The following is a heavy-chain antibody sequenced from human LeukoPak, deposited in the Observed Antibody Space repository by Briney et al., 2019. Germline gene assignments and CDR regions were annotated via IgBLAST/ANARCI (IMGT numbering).Heavy chain of an antibody. CDR2: ISSSSNYI. D-gene: IGHD4-23*01. CDR1: GFTFSSYS. J-gene: IGHJ4*02. V-gene: IGHV3-21*01. Sequence: PGGSLRLSCAASGFTFSSYSINWVRQAPGKGLEWVSSISSSSNYIYYADSVKGRFTISRDNAKNSLYLQMNSLRAEDTAVYYCAKTSGGNYWSQGTLVTVSS. CDR3: AKTSGGNY.